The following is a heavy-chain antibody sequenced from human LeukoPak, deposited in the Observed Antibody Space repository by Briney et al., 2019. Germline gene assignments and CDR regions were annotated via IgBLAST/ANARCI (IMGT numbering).Heavy chain of an antibody. V-gene: IGHV4-59*01. Sequence: PSETLSLTCTVSGGSIGSYYWSWIRQPPGKGLEWIGYIYYSGSTNYNPSLKSRVTISVDTSKNQFSLKLSSVTAADTAVYYCARDPRKDAFDIWGQGTMVTVSS. CDR2: IYYSGST. J-gene: IGHJ3*02. CDR3: ARDPRKDAFDI. CDR1: GGSIGSYY.